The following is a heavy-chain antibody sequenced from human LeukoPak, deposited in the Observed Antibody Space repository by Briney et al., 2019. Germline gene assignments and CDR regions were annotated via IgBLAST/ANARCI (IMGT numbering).Heavy chain of an antibody. D-gene: IGHD5-12*01. J-gene: IGHJ4*02. Sequence: GGSLRLSCTGSGFTFDDFAIHWVRQAPGKGLEWVSGISWNSDTMDYADSAKGRFTISRDNAKNSLYLQMNSLRAEDTAFYYCAKDISESRGYNYGGFDYWGQGTLVTVSS. CDR1: GFTFDDFA. CDR2: ISWNSDTM. CDR3: AKDISESRGYNYGGFDY. V-gene: IGHV3-9*01.